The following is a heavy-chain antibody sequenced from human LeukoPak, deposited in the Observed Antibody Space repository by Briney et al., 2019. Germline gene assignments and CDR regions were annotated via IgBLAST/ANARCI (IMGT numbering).Heavy chain of an antibody. J-gene: IGHJ5*02. V-gene: IGHV1-2*02. CDR1: GYTFTGYY. D-gene: IGHD6-13*01. CDR3: AGIAAAGSFNWFDP. CDR2: INPNSGGT. Sequence: GASVKVSCKASGYTFTGYYMHWVRRAPGQGLEWMGWINPNSGGTNYAQKFQGRVTMTRDTSISTAYMELSRLRSDDTAVYYCAGIAAAGSFNWFDPWGQGTLVTVSS.